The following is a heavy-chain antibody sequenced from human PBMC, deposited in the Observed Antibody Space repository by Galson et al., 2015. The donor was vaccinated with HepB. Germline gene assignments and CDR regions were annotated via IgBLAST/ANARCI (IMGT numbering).Heavy chain of an antibody. Sequence: SLRLSCAASGFTFSSYAMSWIRQAPGKGLEWVSAISGSGGSTYYADSVKGRFTISRDNSKNTLYLQMNSLRAEDTAVYYCAKGGVPAAMWGPTGYYGMDVWGQGTTVTVSS. J-gene: IGHJ6*02. D-gene: IGHD2-2*01. V-gene: IGHV3-23*01. CDR1: GFTFSSYA. CDR2: ISGSGGST. CDR3: AKGGVPAAMWGPTGYYGMDV.